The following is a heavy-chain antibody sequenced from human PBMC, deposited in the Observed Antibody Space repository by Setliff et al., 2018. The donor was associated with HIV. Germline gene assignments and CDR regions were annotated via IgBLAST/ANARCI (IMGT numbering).Heavy chain of an antibody. CDR3: ARASRYYDSSGYSSYYFDY. CDR2: IYYSGST. D-gene: IGHD3-22*01. CDR1: GGSISSYY. Sequence: SETLSLTCTVSGGSISSYYWSWIRQPPGKGLEWIGYIYYSGSTNYNPSLKSRVTISVDTSKNQFSLKLSSVTAADTAVYYCARASRYYDSSGYSSYYFDYWGQGTPVTVSS. V-gene: IGHV4-59*01. J-gene: IGHJ4*02.